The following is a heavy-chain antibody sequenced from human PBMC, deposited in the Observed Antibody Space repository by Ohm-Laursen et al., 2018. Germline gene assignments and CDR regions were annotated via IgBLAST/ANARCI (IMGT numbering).Heavy chain of an antibody. CDR1: GFTFSTYW. CDR3: AKDSGSSDSLDY. Sequence: SLRLSCAAFGFTFSTYWMNWFRQAPGKGLESVASINQDGSEKYFVDSVKGRFTISRDNSKNTLYLQMNSLRAEDTAVYYCAKDSGSSDSLDYWGQGTLVTVSS. J-gene: IGHJ4*02. D-gene: IGHD1-26*01. CDR2: INQDGSEK. V-gene: IGHV3-7*01.